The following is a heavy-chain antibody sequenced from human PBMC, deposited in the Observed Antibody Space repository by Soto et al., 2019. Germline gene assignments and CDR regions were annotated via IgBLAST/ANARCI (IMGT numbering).Heavy chain of an antibody. J-gene: IGHJ5*02. CDR3: ARDATWPDYDILTGRRGYWFDP. V-gene: IGHV1-69*13. CDR1: GGTFSSYA. CDR2: IIPIFGTA. D-gene: IGHD3-9*01. Sequence: ASVKVSCKASGGTFSSYAISWVRQAPGQGLEWMGGIIPIFGTANYAQKFQGRVTITADESTSTAYMELSSLRSEDTAVYYCARDATWPDYDILTGRRGYWFDPWGQGTLVTVSS.